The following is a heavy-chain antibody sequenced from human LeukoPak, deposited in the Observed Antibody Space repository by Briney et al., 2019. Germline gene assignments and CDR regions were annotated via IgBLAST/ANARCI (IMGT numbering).Heavy chain of an antibody. J-gene: IGHJ4*02. CDR1: GFTFSSYA. V-gene: IGHV3-30-3*01. CDR3: AREGDYGDYEGYFDY. Sequence: GGSLRLSCAASGFTFSSYAVHWVRQAPGKGLEWVAVISYDGSNKYYADSVKGRFTISRDNSKNTLYLQMNSLRAEDTAVYYCAREGDYGDYEGYFDYWGQGTLVTVSS. CDR2: ISYDGSNK. D-gene: IGHD4-17*01.